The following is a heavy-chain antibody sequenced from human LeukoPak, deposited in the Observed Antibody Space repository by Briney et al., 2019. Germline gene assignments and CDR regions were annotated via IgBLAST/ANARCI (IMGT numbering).Heavy chain of an antibody. V-gene: IGHV5-51*01. D-gene: IGHD3-10*01. J-gene: IGHJ5*02. CDR3: ARQPGAGWFDP. CDR2: INPGDSDT. Sequence: QMPGXXXEWMAIINPGDSDTRYSPSFQGQVTISADKSISTVYLQWGSLKASDTAMYYCARQPGAGWFDPWGQGTLVTVSS.